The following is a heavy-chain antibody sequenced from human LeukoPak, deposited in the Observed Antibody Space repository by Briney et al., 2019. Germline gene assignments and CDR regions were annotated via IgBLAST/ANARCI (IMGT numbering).Heavy chain of an antibody. Sequence: GGSQRLSCAASGSTFSSYGMHWVRQAPDKGLEWVAFIYYTGLKANYADSVNGRFTISRDNSQNTVYLQMNNLRGEDTAVYYCAKDGGSGSFRYFRQWGQGTLVIVSS. J-gene: IGHJ1*01. CDR2: IYYTGLKA. CDR3: AKDGGSGSFRYFRQ. V-gene: IGHV3-30*02. CDR1: GSTFSSYG. D-gene: IGHD2-15*01.